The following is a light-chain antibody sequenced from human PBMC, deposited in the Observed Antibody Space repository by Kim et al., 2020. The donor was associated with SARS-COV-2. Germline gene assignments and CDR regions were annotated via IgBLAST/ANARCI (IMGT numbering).Light chain of an antibody. Sequence: VNTSNTGKNSKIGARNEVHWYQLVPGTPRKRLSYANSNRTTGVPSRFSGSKSGTTASLAITGLQADDEADYYCQSNDISLSGHVVFGRGTQLTVL. CDR1: NSKIGARNE. V-gene: IGLV1-40*01. CDR3: QSNDISLSGHVV. CDR2: ANS. J-gene: IGLJ2*01.